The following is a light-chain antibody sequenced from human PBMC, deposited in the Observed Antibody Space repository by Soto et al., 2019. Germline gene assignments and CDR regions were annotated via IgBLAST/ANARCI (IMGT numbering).Light chain of an antibody. J-gene: IGLJ1*01. Sequence: QSALTQPASVSGSPGQSITISCAGTSSDIGGSNYVSWYQQHPGKAPKLMIYGVSNRPSGVSTRFSGSKSGNTASLTISGLQAEDEDDYFCYSSRSSSTTVYVFGTGTKLTVL. CDR3: YSSRSSSTTVYV. V-gene: IGLV2-14*03. CDR1: SSDIGGSNY. CDR2: GVS.